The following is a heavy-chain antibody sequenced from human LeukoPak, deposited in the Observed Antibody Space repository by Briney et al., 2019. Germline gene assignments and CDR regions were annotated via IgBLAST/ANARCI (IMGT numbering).Heavy chain of an antibody. V-gene: IGHV3-23*01. CDR1: GFTFSSFA. D-gene: IGHD2-2*01. Sequence: GGSPRRCCEASGFTFSSFAMSWGRPDPLHGFHWVSAISGSGGSTYYADSVKGRFTISRDNSKNTLYLQMNSLRAEDTAVYYCAKPLVVVPAALFDYWGQGTLVTVSS. CDR3: AKPLVVVPAALFDY. J-gene: IGHJ4*02. CDR2: ISGSGGST.